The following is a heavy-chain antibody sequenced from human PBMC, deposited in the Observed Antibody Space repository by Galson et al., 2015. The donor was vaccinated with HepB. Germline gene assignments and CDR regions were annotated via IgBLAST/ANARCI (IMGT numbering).Heavy chain of an antibody. V-gene: IGHV3-33*01. CDR1: GFDFSTYD. D-gene: IGHD3-3*01. J-gene: IGHJ6*02. CDR2: IWNDGTNK. CDR3: ARDSARTDVYDFWSAFHKFPLDV. Sequence: SLRLSCAASGFDFSTYDMHWVRQAPGKGLEWVAVIWNDGTNKYYSDSVKGRFTISRDNSKNTLYLQMNSLRAEDTAIFYCARDSARTDVYDFWSAFHKFPLDVWCQGTTVTVSS.